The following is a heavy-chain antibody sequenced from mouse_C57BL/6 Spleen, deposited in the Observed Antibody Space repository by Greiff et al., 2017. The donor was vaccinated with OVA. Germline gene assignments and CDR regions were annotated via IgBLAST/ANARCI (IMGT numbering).Heavy chain of an antibody. CDR3: ANYYYGSSYKRYFDV. V-gene: IGHV1-50*01. Sequence: QVQLQQPGAELVKPGASVKLSCKASGYTFTSYWMQWVKQRPGQGLEWIGEIDPSDSYTNYNQKFKGKATLTVDTSSSTAYMQLSSLTSEDSAVYYCANYYYGSSYKRYFDVWGTGTTVTVSS. J-gene: IGHJ1*03. CDR1: GYTFTSYW. CDR2: IDPSDSYT. D-gene: IGHD1-1*01.